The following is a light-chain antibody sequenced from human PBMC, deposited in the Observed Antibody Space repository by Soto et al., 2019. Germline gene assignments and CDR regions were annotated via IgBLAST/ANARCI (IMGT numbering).Light chain of an antibody. CDR1: QSVSIK. CDR3: QQYGDSLSIT. CDR2: DTS. Sequence: EIVMTQSPATLSVSPGERSTLSCRSSQSVSIKLAWYQQKLGQAPRLLIYDTSTRATGIPARFSGSGSGTEFTLTISSLQSEDFAVYYCQQYGDSLSITFGQGTRLEIK. J-gene: IGKJ5*01. V-gene: IGKV3-15*01.